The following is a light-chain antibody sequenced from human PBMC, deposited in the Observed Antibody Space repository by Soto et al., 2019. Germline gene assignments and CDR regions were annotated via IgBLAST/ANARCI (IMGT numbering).Light chain of an antibody. CDR3: MQGTHWPPYT. Sequence: DVVVTQSPLSLPVTLGQPASISCRSSQSLVYSDGSTYLNRFQQRPGQSPRRLIYKVSNRDSGVPDRFSGSGSGTDFTLKISRVEAEDVGVYYCMQGTHWPPYTFGQGTKLEIK. J-gene: IGKJ2*01. CDR1: QSLVYSDGSTY. CDR2: KVS. V-gene: IGKV2-30*01.